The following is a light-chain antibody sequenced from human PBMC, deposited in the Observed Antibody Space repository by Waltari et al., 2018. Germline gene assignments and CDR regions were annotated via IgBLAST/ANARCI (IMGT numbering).Light chain of an antibody. J-gene: IGKJ2*01. V-gene: IGKV1-39*01. Sequence: DIRMTQSPSSLSASVGDRVTITCRASQNINNYLNWYQQKPGNAPKLLIYAASTLQRGVPSRFSGSGSGTDFTFTISSLQPEDFATYYCQQSSSSPWYTFGQGTKLEI. CDR1: QNINNY. CDR2: AAS. CDR3: QQSSSSPWYT.